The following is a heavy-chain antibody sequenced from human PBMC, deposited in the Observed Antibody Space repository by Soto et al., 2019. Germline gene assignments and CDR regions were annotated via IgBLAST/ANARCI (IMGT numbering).Heavy chain of an antibody. CDR2: ISGSGDST. CDR1: GFTFSSYA. V-gene: IGHV3-23*01. Sequence: EVPLLESGGGLVQPGGSLRLSCAASGFTFSSYAMRWVRQAPGKGLEWVSAISGSGDSTYYADSVKGRFTTSRDNSKNTLYLQMNCLRAEDTAVYYCARRGSGSDYDYWGQGTLVTVSS. CDR3: ARRGSGSDYDY. D-gene: IGHD1-26*01. J-gene: IGHJ4*02.